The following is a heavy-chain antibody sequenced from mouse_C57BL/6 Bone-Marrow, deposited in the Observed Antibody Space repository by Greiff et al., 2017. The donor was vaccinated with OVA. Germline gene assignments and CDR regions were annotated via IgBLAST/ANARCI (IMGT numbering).Heavy chain of an antibody. J-gene: IGHJ1*03. V-gene: IGHV5-17*01. D-gene: IGHD2-4*01. CDR1: GFTFSDYG. Sequence: EVKLVESGGGLVKPGGSLKLSCAASGFTFSDYGMHWVRQAPEKGLEWVAYISSGSSTIYYADTVKGRFTISRDNAKNTLFLQMTSLRSEDTAMYYCARWLWDYDVYFDVWGTGTTVTVSS. CDR2: ISSGSSTI. CDR3: ARWLWDYDVYFDV.